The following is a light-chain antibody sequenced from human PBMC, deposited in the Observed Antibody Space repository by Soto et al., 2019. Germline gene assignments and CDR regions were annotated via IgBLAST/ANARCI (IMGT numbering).Light chain of an antibody. V-gene: IGLV1-44*01. CDR2: TNN. CDR3: ATWDDSLNSVI. CDR1: YSNIGTNT. Sequence: QSVLTQPPSASGTPGQRVTISCSGSYSNIGTNTVKWYQQLPGTAPKLLIHTNNQWPSGVPGRFSGSKSGTSASLAISGLQSEDEADYYCATWDDSLNSVIFGGGTKLTVL. J-gene: IGLJ2*01.